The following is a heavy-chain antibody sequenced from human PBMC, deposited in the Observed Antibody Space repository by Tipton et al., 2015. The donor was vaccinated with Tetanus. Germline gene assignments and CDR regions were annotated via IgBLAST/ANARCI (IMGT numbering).Heavy chain of an antibody. J-gene: IGHJ5*02. CDR1: GGSVRGGSYQ. CDR2: IYYTGNT. Sequence: TLSLTCTVSGGSVRGGSYQWNWIRQTPGKGLEWLGYIYYTGNTYYNPSLKSRVTISVDSSKNQFSLILTSLTAADTAVYYCARRLIQNWFDPWGQGTLVTVSS. CDR3: ARRLIQNWFDP. D-gene: IGHD2-8*01. V-gene: IGHV4-31*03.